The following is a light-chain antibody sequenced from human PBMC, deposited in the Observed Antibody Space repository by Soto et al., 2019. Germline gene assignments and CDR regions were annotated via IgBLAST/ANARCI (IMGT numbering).Light chain of an antibody. J-gene: IGLJ2*01. Sequence: QSVLTQPRSVSGSPGQSVTISCTGTSSDVGGYNYVSWYQQHPGKAPRLMIYDVSKRPSGVPDRFSGSKSGNTASLTISGLQAEDEPDYYCCSYAGSYAVVFGGGTKLTVL. CDR3: CSYAGSYAVV. CDR1: SSDVGGYNY. V-gene: IGLV2-11*01. CDR2: DVS.